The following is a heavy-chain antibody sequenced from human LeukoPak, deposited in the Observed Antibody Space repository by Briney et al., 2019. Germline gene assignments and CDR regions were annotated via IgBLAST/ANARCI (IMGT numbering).Heavy chain of an antibody. CDR2: TSAYNGNT. Sequence: GASVKVSCKASGYTFTSYGISWVRQAPGQGLEWMGWTSAYNGNTNYAQKLQGRVTMTTDTSTSTAYMELRSLRSDDTAVYYCARVRRDGYNKGYFDYWGQGTLVTVSS. V-gene: IGHV1-18*01. D-gene: IGHD5-24*01. CDR3: ARVRRDGYNKGYFDY. J-gene: IGHJ4*02. CDR1: GYTFTSYG.